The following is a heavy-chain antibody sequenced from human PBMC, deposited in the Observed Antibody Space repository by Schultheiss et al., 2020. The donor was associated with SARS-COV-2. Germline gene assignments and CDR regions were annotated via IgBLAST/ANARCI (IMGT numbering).Heavy chain of an antibody. J-gene: IGHJ4*02. V-gene: IGHV3-30-3*01. Sequence: GESLKISCAASGFTFSSYAMHWVRQAPGKGLEWVAVISYDGSNKYYADSVKGRFTISRDNSKNTLYLQMNSLRAEDTAVYYCARDPALPDIAVAGYFDYWGQGTLVTVSS. CDR2: ISYDGSNK. CDR3: ARDPALPDIAVAGYFDY. CDR1: GFTFSSYA. D-gene: IGHD6-19*01.